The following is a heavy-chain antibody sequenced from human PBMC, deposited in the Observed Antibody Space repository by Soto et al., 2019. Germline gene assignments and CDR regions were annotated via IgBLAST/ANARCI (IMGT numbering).Heavy chain of an antibody. D-gene: IGHD6-13*01. CDR2: ISSSGTTI. J-gene: IGHJ4*02. Sequence: SGGALRLSCVASELTFSSYEMNWVRQAPGRGLEWVSYISSSGTTIYYTDSVKGRFTISRDNAKKSLYLQMNSLRAEDTAVYYCVRFGGAAAGPGDYWGQGTLVTVSS. CDR3: VRFGGAAAGPGDY. V-gene: IGHV3-48*03. CDR1: ELTFSSYE.